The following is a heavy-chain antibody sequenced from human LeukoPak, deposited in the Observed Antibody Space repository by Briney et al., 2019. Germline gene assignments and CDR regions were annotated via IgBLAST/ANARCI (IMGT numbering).Heavy chain of an antibody. CDR3: ARRNDFGI. V-gene: IGHV4-59*08. CDR2: IYYSGNT. J-gene: IGHJ3*02. CDR1: GGSISGDH. Sequence: SETLSLTCTVSGGSISGDHWNWIRQPPGKGLEWIGYIYYSGNTNYNPSLKSRVTISVDTSKNQFSLKLSSVTAADTAVYYCARRNDFGIWGRRTMVTVSS.